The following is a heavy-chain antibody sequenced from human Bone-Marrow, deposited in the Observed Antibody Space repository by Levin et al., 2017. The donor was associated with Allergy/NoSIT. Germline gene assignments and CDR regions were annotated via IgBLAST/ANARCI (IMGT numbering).Heavy chain of an antibody. V-gene: IGHV3-23*01. CDR1: GFIFSGYA. CDR3: AKRGYDSVAYALES. J-gene: IGHJ4*02. CDR2: ISSGGGGP. D-gene: IGHD5-12*01. Sequence: GSLRLSCAASGFIFSGYAMSWVRQAPGQGLELVSVISSGGGGPFYAESVKGRFTISRENSQNMLFLQMNDLRAEDTAIYYCAKRGYDSVAYALESWGQGTLVTVSS.